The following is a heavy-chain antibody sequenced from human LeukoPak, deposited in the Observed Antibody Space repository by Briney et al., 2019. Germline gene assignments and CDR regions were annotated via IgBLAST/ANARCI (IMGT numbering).Heavy chain of an antibody. CDR1: GGSISSSNW. J-gene: IGHJ6*03. D-gene: IGHD5-18*01. Sequence: SETLSLTCAVPGGSISSSNWWSWVRQPPGKGLEWIGEIYHSGSTNYNPSLKSRVTISVDKSKNQFSLKLSSVTAADTAVYYCAREGYSRALYYYYYYYMDVWGKGTTVTVSS. CDR2: IYHSGST. V-gene: IGHV4-4*02. CDR3: AREGYSRALYYYYYYYMDV.